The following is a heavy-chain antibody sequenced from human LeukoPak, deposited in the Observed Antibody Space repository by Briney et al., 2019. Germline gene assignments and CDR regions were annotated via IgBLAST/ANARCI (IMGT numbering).Heavy chain of an antibody. V-gene: IGHV4-39*07. D-gene: IGHD4-17*01. CDR3: ARSSLKVTIGY. J-gene: IGHJ4*02. CDR1: GGSISSSSYY. Sequence: SETLSLTCTVSGGSISSSSYYWGWIRQPPGKGLEWIGSIYYSGSTYYNPSLKSRVTISVDTSKNQFSLKLSSVTAADTAVYYCARSSLKVTIGYWGQGTLVTVSS. CDR2: IYYSGST.